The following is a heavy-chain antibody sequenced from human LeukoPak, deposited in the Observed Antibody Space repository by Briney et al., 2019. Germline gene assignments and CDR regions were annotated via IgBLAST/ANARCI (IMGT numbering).Heavy chain of an antibody. D-gene: IGHD3-9*01. Sequence: GGSLRLSCAASGFTFSSYGMHWVRPAPGKGLEWGAVIWYDGSNKYYADSVKGRFTISRDNSKNTLYLQMNSLRAEDTAVYYCARGTRILTGYYFDYWGQGTLVTVSS. CDR2: IWYDGSNK. CDR3: ARGTRILTGYYFDY. CDR1: GFTFSSYG. V-gene: IGHV3-33*01. J-gene: IGHJ4*02.